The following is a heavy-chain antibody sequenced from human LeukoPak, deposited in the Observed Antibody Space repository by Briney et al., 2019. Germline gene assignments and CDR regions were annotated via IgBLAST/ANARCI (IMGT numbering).Heavy chain of an antibody. V-gene: IGHV4-39*01. CDR1: GGSISSSSYY. CDR3: ARHGIRQQFDP. J-gene: IGHJ5*02. Sequence: PSQTLSLTCTVSGGSISSSSYYWGWIRQPPGKGLDWIGSIYYSGSTYYNPSLKSRVTISVDTSKNQFSLKLSSVTAADTAVYYCARHGIRQQFDPWGQGTLVTVSS. CDR2: IYYSGST. D-gene: IGHD6-13*01.